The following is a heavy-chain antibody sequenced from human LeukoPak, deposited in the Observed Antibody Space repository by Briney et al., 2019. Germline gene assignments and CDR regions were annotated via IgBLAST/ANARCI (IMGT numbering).Heavy chain of an antibody. CDR3: ARARFGEPTSYMDV. CDR2: INHSGST. J-gene: IGHJ6*03. Sequence: SETLSLTCAVYGGSFSGYYWSWLRQPPGKGLEWIGEINHSGSTNYNPSLKSRVTISVDTSKNQFSLKLSSVTAADTAVYYCARARFGEPTSYMDVWGKGTTVTISS. V-gene: IGHV4-34*01. D-gene: IGHD3-10*02. CDR1: GGSFSGYY.